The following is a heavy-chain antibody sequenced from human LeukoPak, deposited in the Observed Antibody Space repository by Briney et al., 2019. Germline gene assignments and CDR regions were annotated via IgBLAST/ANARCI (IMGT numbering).Heavy chain of an antibody. J-gene: IGHJ6*02. CDR1: GVTFSTYA. D-gene: IGHD6-13*01. Sequence: GGSLRLSCAASGVTFSTYAMSWVRQAPGKGLEWVSAMSGSGGSTYYADSVKGRFIISRDNSKNTLYLQMNSLRAEDTAVYYCAKEVSDSWRQTGGIYYHYGMDVWGQRTTVTVSS. V-gene: IGHV3-23*01. CDR3: AKEVSDSWRQTGGIYYHYGMDV. CDR2: MSGSGGST.